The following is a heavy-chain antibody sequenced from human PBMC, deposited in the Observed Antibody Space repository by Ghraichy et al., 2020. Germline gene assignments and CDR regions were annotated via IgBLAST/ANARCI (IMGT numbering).Heavy chain of an antibody. Sequence: SETLSLTCAVYGGSFSGYYWSWIRQPPGKGLEWIGEINHSGSTNYNPSLKSRVTISVDTSKNQFSLKLSSVTAADTAVYYCARVVPDYYDSSGLVRDFADYWGQGTLVTVSS. CDR3: ARVVPDYYDSSGLVRDFADY. V-gene: IGHV4-34*01. J-gene: IGHJ4*02. CDR2: INHSGST. D-gene: IGHD3-22*01. CDR1: GGSFSGYY.